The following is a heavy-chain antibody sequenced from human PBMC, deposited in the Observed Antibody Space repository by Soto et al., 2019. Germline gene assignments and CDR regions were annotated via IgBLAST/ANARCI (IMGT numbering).Heavy chain of an antibody. CDR3: ARDKDRQQLGGNYYYIMDV. Sequence: ASVKVSCKTSGGTFRTSAISWVRQAPGQGLEWMGGIMPVFPTPDYAQKFQGRVTITADESTGTAYMELSSLRSEDTAVYYCARDKDRQQLGGNYYYIMDVWGQGATVTVSS. V-gene: IGHV1-69*13. J-gene: IGHJ6*01. CDR2: IMPVFPTP. CDR1: GGTFRTSA. D-gene: IGHD3-3*02.